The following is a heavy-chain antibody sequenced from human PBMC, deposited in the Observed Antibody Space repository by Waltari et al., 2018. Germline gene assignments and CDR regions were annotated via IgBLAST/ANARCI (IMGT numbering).Heavy chain of an antibody. Sequence: QVQLQESGPGLVKPSETLSLTCTVSGCSVSSGSYYWSWIRQPPGKGLEWIGYIYYSGSTNYNPSLKSRVTISVDTSKNQFSLKLSSVTAADTAVYYCATSPRRGTYYYGSGSTWFDPWGQGTLVTVSS. V-gene: IGHV4-61*01. J-gene: IGHJ5*02. CDR3: ATSPRRGTYYYGSGSTWFDP. D-gene: IGHD3-10*01. CDR1: GCSVSSGSYY. CDR2: IYYSGST.